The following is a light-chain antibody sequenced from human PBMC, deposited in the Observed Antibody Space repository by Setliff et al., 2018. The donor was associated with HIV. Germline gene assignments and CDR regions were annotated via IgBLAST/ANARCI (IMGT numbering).Light chain of an antibody. J-gene: IGLJ1*01. CDR3: CSKAGGSTFFV. Sequence: QSALTQPASASGSPGQSITISCSGTSSDVGGYYLVSWYQQDPGKVPKLIIYDVDKRPSGISNRFSGSKSGNTASLTISGLQAEDEADYYCCSKAGGSTFFVFGTGTKVTVL. CDR1: SSDVGGYYL. CDR2: DVD. V-gene: IGLV2-23*02.